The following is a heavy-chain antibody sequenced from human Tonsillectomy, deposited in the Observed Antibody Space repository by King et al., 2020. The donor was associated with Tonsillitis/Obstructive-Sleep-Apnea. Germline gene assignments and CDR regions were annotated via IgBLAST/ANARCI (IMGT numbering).Heavy chain of an antibody. V-gene: IGHV3-11*05. J-gene: IGHJ6*03. CDR3: ARDQKRYCSSTSCYYYYYMDV. CDR2: ISSSSSYT. CDR1: GFTFSDYY. D-gene: IGHD2-2*01. Sequence: VQLVESGGGLVKPGGSPRLSCAASGFTFSDYYMSWIRQAPGKGLEWVSYISSSSSYTNYADSVKGRFTISRDNAKNSLYLQMNSLRAEDTAVYYCARDQKRYCSSTSCYYYYYMDVWGKGTTVTVSS.